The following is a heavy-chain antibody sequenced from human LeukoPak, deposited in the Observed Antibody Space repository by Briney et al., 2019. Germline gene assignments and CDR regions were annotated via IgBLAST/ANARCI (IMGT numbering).Heavy chain of an antibody. CDR1: GGSISSSSYY. V-gene: IGHV4-39*01. Sequence: SETLSLTCTVSGGSISSSSYYWGWIRQPPGKGLEWIGSIYYSGSTYYNPSLKSRVTISVDTSKNQFSLKLNSVTAADTAVYYCARHPTYDILTGSFLNWGQGTLVTVSS. CDR3: ARHPTYDILTGSFLN. J-gene: IGHJ4*02. CDR2: IYYSGST. D-gene: IGHD3-9*01.